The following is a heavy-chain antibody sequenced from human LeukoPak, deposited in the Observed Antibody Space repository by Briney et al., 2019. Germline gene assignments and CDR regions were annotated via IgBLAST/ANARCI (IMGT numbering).Heavy chain of an antibody. CDR1: GGSLSSFY. D-gene: IGHD5-18*01. CDR2: TSYLGST. Sequence: SETLSLACTVSGGSLSSFYWSWIRQPPGKGPEWIWYTSYLGSTNYNPSLESRVTMSVDTSKNQFSLKLSSMTAADTAVYYCARDGDTAMILFAFDIWGQGTMVTVSS. CDR3: ARDGDTAMILFAFDI. V-gene: IGHV4-59*01. J-gene: IGHJ3*02.